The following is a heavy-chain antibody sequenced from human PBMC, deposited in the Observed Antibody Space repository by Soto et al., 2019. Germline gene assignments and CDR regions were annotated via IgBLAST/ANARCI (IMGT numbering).Heavy chain of an antibody. CDR2: IIPIFGTA. V-gene: IGHV1-69*01. D-gene: IGHD2-21*01. Sequence: QVQLVQSGAEVRKPGSSVRVSCKASGGSFNRHTISWVRQAPGQGLEWMGGIIPIFGTANHAQKFQGRVTISADESTSTVYMELSSLRSDDTAIYYCAKDQLPTGWFDPWGQGTLVTVSS. CDR1: GGSFNRHT. J-gene: IGHJ5*02. CDR3: AKDQLPTGWFDP.